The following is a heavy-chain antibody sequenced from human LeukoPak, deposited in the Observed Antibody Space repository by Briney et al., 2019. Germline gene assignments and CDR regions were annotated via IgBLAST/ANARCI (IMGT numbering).Heavy chain of an antibody. Sequence: SETLSLTCTVSGGSISSYYWNWIRQSPGKGLEWIGSIYYSGSTYYNPSLKSRVTISVDTSKNQFSLKLSSVTAADTAVYYCARHSGYYDSSGYYEVFDYWGQGTLVTVSS. D-gene: IGHD3-22*01. V-gene: IGHV4-59*08. CDR3: ARHSGYYDSSGYYEVFDY. CDR1: GGSISSYY. CDR2: IYYSGST. J-gene: IGHJ4*02.